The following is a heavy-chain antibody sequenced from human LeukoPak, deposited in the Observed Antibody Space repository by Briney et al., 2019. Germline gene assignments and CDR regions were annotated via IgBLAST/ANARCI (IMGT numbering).Heavy chain of an antibody. CDR2: IYTSGSS. D-gene: IGHD3-3*01. J-gene: IGHJ5*02. V-gene: IGHV4-4*09. Sequence: SETLSLTCTVSGGSISNYCWSWVRQPPGKGLEWIGFIYTSGSSDYNPSLKSRVTMSVETSKNQVSMELRFLTAADTALYYCATSYDAKTAPYDLWGQGTLVTVSS. CDR1: GGSISNYC. CDR3: ATSYDAKTAPYDL.